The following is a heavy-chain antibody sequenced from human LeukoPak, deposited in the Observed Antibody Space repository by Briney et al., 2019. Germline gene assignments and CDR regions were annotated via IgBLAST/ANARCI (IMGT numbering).Heavy chain of an antibody. CDR2: ISGSCGST. D-gene: IGHD2-2*01. Sequence: GGSLRLSCAASGFTFSIYSMSWVRQAPGKGLEWVSAISGSCGSTYYADSVKGRFPIPRDNSKNTLYLQMNSLRAEDTAVYYCSKVQDQRRVYCYYMDVWGKGTTVTVSS. CDR1: GFTFSIYS. J-gene: IGHJ6*03. CDR3: SKVQDQRRVYCYYMDV. V-gene: IGHV3-23*01.